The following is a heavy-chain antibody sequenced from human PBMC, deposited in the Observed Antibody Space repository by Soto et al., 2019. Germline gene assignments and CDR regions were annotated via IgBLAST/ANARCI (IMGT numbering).Heavy chain of an antibody. CDR1: GGSFSGYY. V-gene: IGHV4-34*01. CDR2: INHSGST. CDR3: VSGQNWNDVSQTFDY. J-gene: IGHJ4*02. D-gene: IGHD1-1*01. Sequence: SETLSLTCAVYGGSFSGYYWSWIRQPPGKGLEWIGEINHSGSTNYNPSLKSRVTISVDTSKNQFSLKLSSVTAADTAVYYCVSGQNWNDVSQTFDYWGQGTLVTVSS.